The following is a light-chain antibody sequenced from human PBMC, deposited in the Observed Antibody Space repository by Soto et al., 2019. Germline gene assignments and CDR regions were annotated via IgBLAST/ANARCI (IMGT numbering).Light chain of an antibody. CDR3: QQYGTSPWT. Sequence: EIVLTQSPGTLSVSPGERATLSCRASQSVSSRYVAWYQQKPGQAPRLLIYAASGRATGIPDRFSGSGSGPDFTLTISRLEPEDFGVYHCQQYGTSPWTFGQGTKVEIK. V-gene: IGKV3-20*01. CDR2: AAS. CDR1: QSVSSRY. J-gene: IGKJ1*01.